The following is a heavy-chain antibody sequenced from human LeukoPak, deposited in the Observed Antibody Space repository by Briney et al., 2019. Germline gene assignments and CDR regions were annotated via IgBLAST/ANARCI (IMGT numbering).Heavy chain of an antibody. V-gene: IGHV1-2*02. J-gene: IGHJ4*02. Sequence: GASVKVSCKASGYTFTGYYMHWVRQAPGQGLEWMGWINPNSGGTNYAQKFQGRVTMIRDTSISTAYMELSRLRSDDTAVYYCARLDDYCSSTSCYPPNYWGQGTLVTVSS. CDR1: GYTFTGYY. D-gene: IGHD2-2*01. CDR2: INPNSGGT. CDR3: ARLDDYCSSTSCYPPNY.